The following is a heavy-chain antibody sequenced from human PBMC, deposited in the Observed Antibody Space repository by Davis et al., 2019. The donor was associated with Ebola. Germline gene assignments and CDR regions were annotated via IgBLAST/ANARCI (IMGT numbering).Heavy chain of an antibody. CDR3: ARDGSNSYFDY. J-gene: IGHJ4*02. CDR1: GFRISSHT. V-gene: IGHV3-21*01. D-gene: IGHD6-6*01. CDR2: IGSTTNFI. Sequence: PGGSLRLSFAPSGFRISSHTMTWVRQAPGQGLECVSSIGSTTNFIYYADSVKGRFTISRDNAKNSLYLQMNSLRAEDTAVYYCARDGSNSYFDYWGQGNLVTVSS.